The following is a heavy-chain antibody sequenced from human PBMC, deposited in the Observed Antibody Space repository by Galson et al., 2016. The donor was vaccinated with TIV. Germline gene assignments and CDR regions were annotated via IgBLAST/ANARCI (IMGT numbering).Heavy chain of an antibody. J-gene: IGHJ4*02. Sequence: SLRLSCAASGFNVRYNYISWVRQAPGKGLEWVSLIFTDGTTYYAASVKGRSTISIDNYKNTVYLQMNSLRADHTAVYYSASTTPAEIQLGYYFDYWGQGTLVTVSS. CDR3: ASTTPAEIQLGYYFDY. D-gene: IGHD1-1*01. V-gene: IGHV3-53*01. CDR1: GFNVRYNY. CDR2: IFTDGTT.